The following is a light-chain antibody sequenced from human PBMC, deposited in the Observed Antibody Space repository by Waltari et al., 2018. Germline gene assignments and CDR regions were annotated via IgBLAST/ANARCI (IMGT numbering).Light chain of an antibody. CDR3: QHYESLPVT. J-gene: IGKJ1*01. CDR2: HGS. V-gene: IGKV3-20*01. Sequence: EIVLTQSPGTLSLSPGERATLSCSASQSISKYLAWYQQKPGQAPRLLIYHGSSRAAGIPDRFSGSGSGTDFSLTISRLEPEDFAVYYCQHYESLPVTFGQGTKVEIK. CDR1: QSISKY.